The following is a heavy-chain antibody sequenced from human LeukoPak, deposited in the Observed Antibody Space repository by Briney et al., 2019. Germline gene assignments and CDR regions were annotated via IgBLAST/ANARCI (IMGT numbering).Heavy chain of an antibody. CDR1: GGSISSYY. D-gene: IGHD3-10*01. CDR3: ARAHYYGSGSYYNDAFDI. J-gene: IGHJ3*02. Sequence: RTSETLSLTCTVSGGSISSYYWSWIRQPPGKGLEWIGYIYYSGSTNYNPSLKSRVTISVDTSKNQFSLNLTSVTAADTAVYYCARAHYYGSGSYYNDAFDIWGQGTMVTVSS. V-gene: IGHV4-59*01. CDR2: IYYSGST.